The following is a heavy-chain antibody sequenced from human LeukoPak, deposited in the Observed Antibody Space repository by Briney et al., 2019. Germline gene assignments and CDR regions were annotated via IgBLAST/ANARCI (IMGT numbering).Heavy chain of an antibody. V-gene: IGHV4-39*01. CDR3: ATRNSETADDR. CDR1: GGSITSPDYY. D-gene: IGHD2/OR15-2a*01. Sequence: PSETLSLTCTVSGGSITSPDYYWGWLRQPPGKGLEWIGSVSFSGNTHYNSSLKSRVTVFVETSENKFSLKMRSVTAADTALYFCATRNSETADDRWGQGILVTVSS. CDR2: VSFSGNT. J-gene: IGHJ5*02.